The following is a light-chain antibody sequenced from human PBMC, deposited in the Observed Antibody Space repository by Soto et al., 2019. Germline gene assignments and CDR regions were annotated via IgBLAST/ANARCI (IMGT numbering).Light chain of an antibody. CDR3: QQYNYWPPFT. CDR1: QGISSF. CDR2: DAS. Sequence: DIVMTQSPSILSASVGERATVTCRASQGISSFLAWYQQKPGKTPRLLIYDASNTAPGIPARFSGRGSGTDFTITISSLEPEDFAIYYCQQYNYWPPFTFGQGPLLEIK. J-gene: IGKJ5*01. V-gene: IGKV3-11*01.